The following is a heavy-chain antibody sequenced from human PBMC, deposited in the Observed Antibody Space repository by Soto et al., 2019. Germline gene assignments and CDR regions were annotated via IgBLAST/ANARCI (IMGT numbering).Heavy chain of an antibody. CDR3: ARSGSGIYERSKYYFYGWDV. D-gene: IGHD3-10*01. Sequence: PGESLKISCKGSGYSFTTYWIGWVRQMPGKGLEWMGIIYPGDSDTKYSPSFQGQVTISADRSTSTAFLQWSSLKASDTARYYCARSGSGIYERSKYYFYGWDVGGQGTTVTVSS. CDR1: GYSFTTYW. V-gene: IGHV5-51*01. J-gene: IGHJ6*02. CDR2: IYPGDSDT.